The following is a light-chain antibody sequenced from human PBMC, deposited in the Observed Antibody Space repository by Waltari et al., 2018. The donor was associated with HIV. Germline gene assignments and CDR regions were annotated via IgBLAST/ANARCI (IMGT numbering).Light chain of an antibody. CDR2: GAS. CDR3: QQYTNWPPLT. CDR1: QSVSSN. V-gene: IGKV3-15*01. J-gene: IGKJ1*01. Sequence: EIVMTQSPATLSVPPGERANTSCRANQSVSSNLARYQRKPGQAPRLRIYGASPRDTGIPAKFSGSGSGTEFTLTISSLQSADFAVYFCQQYTNWPPLTFGQGTKVEIK.